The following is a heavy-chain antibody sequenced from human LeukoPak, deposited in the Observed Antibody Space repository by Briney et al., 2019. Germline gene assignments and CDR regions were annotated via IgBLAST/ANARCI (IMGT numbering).Heavy chain of an antibody. V-gene: IGHV4-34*01. D-gene: IGHD3-3*01. Sequence: SETLSLTCSVYGGSFNGYYWSWMRQPPGKGLEWIGEINHSGTTNCNPSLKSRVTMSLDTSKNQFSLRLNSVTAADTAVYYCARVPLRFLEPFDYWGQGTLVTVSS. CDR1: GGSFNGYY. CDR2: INHSGTT. J-gene: IGHJ4*02. CDR3: ARVPLRFLEPFDY.